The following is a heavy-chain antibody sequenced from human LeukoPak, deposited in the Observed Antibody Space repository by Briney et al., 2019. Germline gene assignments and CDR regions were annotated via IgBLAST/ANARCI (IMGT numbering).Heavy chain of an antibody. V-gene: IGHV3-23*01. CDR1: GFTFSGYA. D-gene: IGHD3-3*01. CDR3: AKGFDFWSGYNLVPYYFDY. CDR2: ITGSGDSTSHT. J-gene: IGHJ4*02. Sequence: GGSLRLSCAASGFTFSGYAMSWVRQAPGEGLEWVSGITGSGDSTSHTYYADSVKGRFTISRDNSNSTRYLQINTLRAEDTAVYYCAKGFDFWSGYNLVPYYFDYWGQGTLVIVSS.